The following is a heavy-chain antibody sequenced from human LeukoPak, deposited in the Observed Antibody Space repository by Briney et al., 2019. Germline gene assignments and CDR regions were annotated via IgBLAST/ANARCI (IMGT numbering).Heavy chain of an antibody. CDR3: ARGRWLPNAFDI. J-gene: IGHJ3*02. V-gene: IGHV4-59*01. CDR1: GDSINSYY. CDR2: IYYSGRT. D-gene: IGHD5-24*01. Sequence: TSETLSLTCTVSGDSINSYYWNWIRQPPGKGLEWIGCIYYSGRTDYNPSLKSRVTISVDTSKHQFSMKLKSVTAADTAVYFCARGRWLPNAFDIWGQGTMVTVFS.